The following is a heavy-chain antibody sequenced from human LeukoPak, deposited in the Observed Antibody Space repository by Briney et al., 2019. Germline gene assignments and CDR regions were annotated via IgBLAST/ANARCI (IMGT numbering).Heavy chain of an antibody. CDR2: IYYSGST. D-gene: IGHD3-22*01. J-gene: IGHJ4*02. CDR3: ARHNHYDSSGYYYLDY. V-gene: IGHV4-59*08. Sequence: SETLSLTRTVSGGSISGYYWSWIRQPPGKGLEWIGYIYYSGSTNYNPSLKSRVTISVDTSKNQFSLKLSSVTAADTAVYYCARHNHYDSSGYYYLDYWGQGTLVTVSS. CDR1: GGSISGYY.